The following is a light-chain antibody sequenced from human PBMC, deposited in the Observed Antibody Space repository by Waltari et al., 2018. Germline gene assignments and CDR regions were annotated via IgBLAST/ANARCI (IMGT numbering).Light chain of an antibody. CDR3: QQRSNWSRT. J-gene: IGKJ1*01. CDR2: DAS. V-gene: IGKV3-11*01. CDR1: QSVSSY. Sequence: EIVLTQSPATLSLSPGERATLSCRASQSVSSYLAWYQQQHGQATRLLIYDASNRAPVIPARFRGSVSGTDFTLTISSLEPEEFAVYYCQQRSNWSRTFGQGAKVEIK.